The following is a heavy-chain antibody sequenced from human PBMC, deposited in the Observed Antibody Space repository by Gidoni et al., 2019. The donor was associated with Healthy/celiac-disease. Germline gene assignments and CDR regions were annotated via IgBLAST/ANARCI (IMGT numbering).Heavy chain of an antibody. V-gene: IGHV4-34*01. J-gene: IGHJ4*02. CDR2: INHSGST. D-gene: IGHD3-22*01. CDR3: ARGPRYDSSGYPTLDY. Sequence: QVQLQQWGAGLLKPSETLSLTCAVYGGSFSGYYWSWIRQPPGKGLEWIGEINHSGSTNYNPSLKSRVTISVDTSKNQFSLKLSSVTAADTAVYYCARGPRYDSSGYPTLDYWGQGTLVTV. CDR1: GGSFSGYY.